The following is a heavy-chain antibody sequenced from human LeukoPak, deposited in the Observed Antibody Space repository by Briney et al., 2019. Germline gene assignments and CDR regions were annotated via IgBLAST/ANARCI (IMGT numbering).Heavy chain of an antibody. J-gene: IGHJ6*03. CDR3: ARRSVWSGYYGDYYYYMDV. V-gene: IGHV3-23*01. D-gene: IGHD3-3*01. Sequence: GGSLRLSCAASGFTFSSYAMSWVRQAPGKGLEWVSAISGSGGSTYYADSVKGRFTISRDNSKNTLYLQMNSLRAEDTAVYYCARRSVWSGYYGDYYYYMDVWGKGTTVTVSS. CDR1: GFTFSSYA. CDR2: ISGSGGST.